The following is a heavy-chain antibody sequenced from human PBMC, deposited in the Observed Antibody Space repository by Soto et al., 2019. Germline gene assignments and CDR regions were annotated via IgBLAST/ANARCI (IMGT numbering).Heavy chain of an antibody. V-gene: IGHV3-23*01. CDR2: ISGSGGST. J-gene: IGHJ3*02. CDR3: ANARSTLVNAGAAFDI. D-gene: IGHD2-2*01. Sequence: EVQLLESGGGLVQPGGSLRLSCAASGFTFSSYAMSWVRQAPGKGLEWVSAISGSGGSTYYADSVKGRFTISRDNSKNPLYLQMNRLRAEDTAVYFCANARSTLVNAGAAFDIWGHGTLVTVSS. CDR1: GFTFSSYA.